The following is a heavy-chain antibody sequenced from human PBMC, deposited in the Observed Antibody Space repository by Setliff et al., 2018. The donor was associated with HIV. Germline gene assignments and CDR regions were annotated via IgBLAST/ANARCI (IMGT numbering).Heavy chain of an antibody. J-gene: IGHJ6*03. D-gene: IGHD3-22*01. Sequence: GASVKVSCKASGYTFTSYGITWVRQAPGQGLEWMGWISANNGSSYFAQKLQDRVTMTSDTSTSTAYMELRSLRSDDTAVYYCARVHYYDSSGYSEPYYMDVWGKGTTVTVSS. CDR1: GYTFTSYG. V-gene: IGHV1-18*01. CDR3: ARVHYYDSSGYSEPYYMDV. CDR2: ISANNGSS.